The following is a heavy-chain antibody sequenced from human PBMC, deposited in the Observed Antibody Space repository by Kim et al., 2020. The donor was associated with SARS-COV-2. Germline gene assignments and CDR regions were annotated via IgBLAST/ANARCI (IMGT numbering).Heavy chain of an antibody. D-gene: IGHD2-15*01. Sequence: SETLSLTCTVSGGSISGYYWSWIRQPPRKELEWIGYIYYTGSTSYNPSLRSRVDISLDTSKKQFSLKLSSVTAADTVVYYCARYCSGDGCFSRASFAYWGQGILVTVSS. CDR1: GGSISGYY. V-gene: IGHV4-59*01. CDR3: ARYCSGDGCFSRASFAY. CDR2: IYYTGST. J-gene: IGHJ4*02.